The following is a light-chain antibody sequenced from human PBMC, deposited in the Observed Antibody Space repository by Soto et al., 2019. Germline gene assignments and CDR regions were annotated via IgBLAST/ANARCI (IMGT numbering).Light chain of an antibody. V-gene: IGLV2-14*01. CDR3: ISYTSSSTHV. Sequence: QSVLTQPASVSGSPGQSITISCTGTSSDVGGYNYVSWYQQHPGKAPKLMIYDVSNRPSGVSNRFSGSKSGNTASLTISGLQAEDEADYYCISYTSSSTHVFGPVTNLTVL. CDR1: SSDVGGYNY. J-gene: IGLJ1*01. CDR2: DVS.